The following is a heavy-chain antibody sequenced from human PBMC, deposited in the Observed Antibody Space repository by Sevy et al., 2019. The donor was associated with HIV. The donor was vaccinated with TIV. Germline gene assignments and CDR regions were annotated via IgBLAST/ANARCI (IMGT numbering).Heavy chain of an antibody. Sequence: GGSLRLSCAASGFTFSSYGMHWVRQAPGKGLEWVAVISYDGSNKYYADSVKGRFTISRDNSKNTLYLQMNSLRAEDTAMYYCAKDGTFDSSGYLLHWGQGTLVTVSS. V-gene: IGHV3-30*18. J-gene: IGHJ4*02. D-gene: IGHD3-22*01. CDR3: AKDGTFDSSGYLLH. CDR1: GFTFSSYG. CDR2: ISYDGSNK.